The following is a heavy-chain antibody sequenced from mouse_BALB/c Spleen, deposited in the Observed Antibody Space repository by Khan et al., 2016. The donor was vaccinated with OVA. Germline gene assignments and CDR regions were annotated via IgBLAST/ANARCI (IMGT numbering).Heavy chain of an antibody. V-gene: IGHV2-3*01. CDR1: GFSLTSYG. Sequence: VQLQESGPGLVAPSQSLSITCTVSGFSLTSYGVSWTRQPPAKGLEWLGIIWGDGSTNYHSDLKSRLSISKDKFKSQVFLKVHSLQTDDTATYFCARLIYYAYDLYGLDYWVQRTSVTVSS. D-gene: IGHD2-2*01. J-gene: IGHJ4*01. CDR2: IWGDGST. CDR3: ARLIYYAYDLYGLDY.